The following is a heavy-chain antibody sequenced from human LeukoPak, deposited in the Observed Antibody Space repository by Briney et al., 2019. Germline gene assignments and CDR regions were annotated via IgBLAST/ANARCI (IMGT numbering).Heavy chain of an antibody. J-gene: IGHJ4*02. V-gene: IGHV3-23*01. CDR2: ISGNGGST. CDR3: AKEDCSGATCHSGH. Sequence: GGSLRLSCATSGLTLDTYAMTWVRQAPGKGLEWVSTISGNGGSTYYAGSVKGRFAISKDISKSTLYLAMNSLTGEDTALYYCAKEDCSGATCHSGHWGQGTLVTVSS. D-gene: IGHD2-15*01. CDR1: GLTLDTYA.